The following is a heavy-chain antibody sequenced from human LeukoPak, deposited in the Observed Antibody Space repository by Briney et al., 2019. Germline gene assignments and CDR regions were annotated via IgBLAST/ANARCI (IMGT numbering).Heavy chain of an antibody. CDR3: TSDTFGKYDS. CDR1: RFTFSSYA. J-gene: IGHJ4*02. D-gene: IGHD3-10*01. V-gene: IGHV3-74*01. Sequence: GGSLRLSCAASRFTFSSYAMSWVRQGLGKGLEWVARCNPDGSDTTYADSVKGRFTISRDNAKNILYLQMNSLRVEDTALYYCTSDTFGKYDSWGQGTLATVSS. CDR2: CNPDGSDT.